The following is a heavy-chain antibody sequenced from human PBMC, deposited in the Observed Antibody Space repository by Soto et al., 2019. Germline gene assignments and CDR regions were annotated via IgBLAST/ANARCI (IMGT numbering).Heavy chain of an antibody. CDR1: GFTFSSDA. D-gene: IGHD4-17*01. CDR3: AKDDYGDYSFAY. CDR2: ISGSGGST. J-gene: IGHJ4*02. V-gene: IGHV3-23*01. Sequence: EVQLLESGGGLVQPGGSLRLSCAASGFTFSSDAMSWVRQAPGKGLEWVSAISGSGGSTYYADSVKGRFTISSDNSKNPLYLQMTSLRAEDTAVYYCAKDDYGDYSFAYWGQGTLVTVSS.